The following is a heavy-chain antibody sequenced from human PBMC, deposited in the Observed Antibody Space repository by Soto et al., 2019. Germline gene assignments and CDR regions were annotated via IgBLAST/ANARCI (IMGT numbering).Heavy chain of an antibody. CDR1: GFTFTNYG. CDR3: ARSANYYDSSDY. Sequence: EASVKVSCKTSGFTFTNYGVTWVRQAPGQGLEWMGWISAYNGNTNYAQKIQDRVTFTTDTSTSTAYMELRSLRSDDTAVYYCARSANYYDSSDYWGQGTLVTVSS. J-gene: IGHJ4*02. CDR2: ISAYNGNT. D-gene: IGHD3-22*01. V-gene: IGHV1-18*01.